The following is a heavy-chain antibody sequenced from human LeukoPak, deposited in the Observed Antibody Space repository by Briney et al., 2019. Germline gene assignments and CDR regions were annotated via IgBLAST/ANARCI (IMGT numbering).Heavy chain of an antibody. J-gene: IGHJ2*01. D-gene: IGHD3-22*01. CDR1: GGSISSYY. Sequence: PSETLSLTCTASGGSISSYYWSWIRQPAGKGLEWIGRIYTSGSTNYNPSLKSRVTISVDKSKNQFSLKLSSVTAADTAVYYCARDFYYYDSSGYLAYFDLWGRGTLVTVSS. CDR3: ARDFYYYDSSGYLAYFDL. V-gene: IGHV4-4*07. CDR2: IYTSGST.